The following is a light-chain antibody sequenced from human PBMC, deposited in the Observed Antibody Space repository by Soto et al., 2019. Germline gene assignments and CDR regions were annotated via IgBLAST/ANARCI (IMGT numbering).Light chain of an antibody. J-gene: IGKJ1*01. CDR1: QTITNS. V-gene: IGKV1-39*01. Sequence: DIPMTQSPSSLSASVGDRVTITCRASQTITNSLNWYQQKVGKAPKLLIYAASTLQSGVPSRFSGSGSGTDFTLTITSLQPEDFATYYCQQSYSTPPWTFGQGTKVEIK. CDR3: QQSYSTPPWT. CDR2: AAS.